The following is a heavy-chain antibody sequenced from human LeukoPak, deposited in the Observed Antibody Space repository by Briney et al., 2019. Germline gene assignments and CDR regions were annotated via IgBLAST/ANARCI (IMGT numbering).Heavy chain of an antibody. V-gene: IGHV3-23*01. J-gene: IGHJ4*02. Sequence: PGGSLRLSCAASGFTFSRYAMSWVRQAPGKGLEWVSAISGSGGSTYYADSVKGGFTISRDNSKNPLYLQMNSLRAEDTAVYYCAKVRYDSSMERTWGQGTLVTVSS. CDR3: AKVRYDSSMERT. D-gene: IGHD3-22*01. CDR2: ISGSGGST. CDR1: GFTFSRYA.